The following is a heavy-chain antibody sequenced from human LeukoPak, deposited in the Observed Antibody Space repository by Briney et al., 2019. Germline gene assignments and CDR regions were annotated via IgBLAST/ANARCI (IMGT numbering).Heavy chain of an antibody. V-gene: IGHV1-69*06. CDR3: ARDGGYSYGYIETYYYYYMDV. CDR2: IIPIFGTA. D-gene: IGHD5-18*01. J-gene: IGHJ6*03. CDR1: GGTFSSYA. Sequence: ASVKVSCKASGGTFSSYAISWVRQAPGQGLEWMGGIIPIFGTANYAQKFQGRVTITADKSTSTAYMELSSLRSEDTAVYYCARDGGYSYGYIETYYYYYMDVWGKGTTVTVSS.